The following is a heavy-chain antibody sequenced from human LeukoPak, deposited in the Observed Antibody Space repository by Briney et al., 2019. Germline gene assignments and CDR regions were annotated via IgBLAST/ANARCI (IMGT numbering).Heavy chain of an antibody. D-gene: IGHD2-21*01. CDR3: ARERLFRSNRHYDMDL. J-gene: IGHJ6*02. Sequence: GASVKVSCKASGYTFTGYSMHWVRQAPGQGLEWMGWINPNSGGTNYAQKFQGRVTMTRDTSISTAYMELSRLRSDDTAVYYCARERLFRSNRHYDMDLWGQGTAVAVSS. V-gene: IGHV1-2*02. CDR1: GYTFTGYS. CDR2: INPNSGGT.